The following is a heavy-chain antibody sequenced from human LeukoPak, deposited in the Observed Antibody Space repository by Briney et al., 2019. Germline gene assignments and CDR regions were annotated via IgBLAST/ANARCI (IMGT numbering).Heavy chain of an antibody. CDR2: ISSSSSTI. J-gene: IGHJ6*03. CDR3: ARDPYYYYMDV. CDR1: GFTFSSYE. Sequence: GGSLRLSCAASGFTFSSYEFNWVRQAPGKGLEWVSYISSSSSTIYYADSVKGRFTISRDNAKNSLYLQMNSLRAEDTAVYYCARDPYYYYMDVWGKGTTVTVSS. V-gene: IGHV3-48*01.